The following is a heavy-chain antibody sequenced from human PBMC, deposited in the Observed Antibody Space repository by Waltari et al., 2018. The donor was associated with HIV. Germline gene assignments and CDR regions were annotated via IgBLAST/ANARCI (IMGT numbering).Heavy chain of an antibody. CDR3: ARGRDLFTYNISSVVWFDP. J-gene: IGHJ5*02. CDR1: GGSFSGYY. D-gene: IGHD1-20*01. V-gene: IGHV4-34*01. CDR2: INHSGST. Sequence: QVQLHQWGAGLLKPSETLSLTCAVYGGSFSGYYWSWIRQPPGKGLQWIGQINHSGSTRCSPSLKSRLSMSVDTSKNQFSLKLTSLTAADTAVYYCARGRDLFTYNISSVVWFDPWGQGTLVTVSS.